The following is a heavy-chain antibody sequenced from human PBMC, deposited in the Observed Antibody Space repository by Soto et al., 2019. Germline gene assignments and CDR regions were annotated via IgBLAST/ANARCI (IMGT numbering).Heavy chain of an antibody. CDR2: IRTKSNSYAT. Sequence: QPGGSLRLSCAASGFSFSGSGIHWVRQASGKGLEWVGRIRTKSNSYATAYAASVKGRFTISRDDSKNTAYLQMNSLKTEDTAVYYCTRLHFIVEPGINYWGQGTLVTVSS. CDR3: TRLHFIVEPGINY. V-gene: IGHV3-73*01. D-gene: IGHD6-13*01. CDR1: GFSFSGSG. J-gene: IGHJ4*02.